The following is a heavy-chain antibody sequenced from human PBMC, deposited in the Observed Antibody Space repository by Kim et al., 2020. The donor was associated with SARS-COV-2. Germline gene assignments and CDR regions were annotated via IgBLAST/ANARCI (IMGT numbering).Heavy chain of an antibody. J-gene: IGHJ4*02. Sequence: NWWSWVRQPPGKGLEWIGEIYHSGSTNYNPSLKSRVTISVDKSKNQFSLKLSSVTAADTAVYYCARGMTTVTPFDYWGQGTLVTVSS. CDR2: IYHSGST. D-gene: IGHD4-17*01. CDR1: NW. V-gene: IGHV4-4*02. CDR3: ARGMTTVTPFDY.